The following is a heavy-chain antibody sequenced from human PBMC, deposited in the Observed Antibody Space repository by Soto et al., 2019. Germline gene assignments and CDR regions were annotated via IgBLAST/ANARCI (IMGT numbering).Heavy chain of an antibody. CDR3: ARPTYCSSTHCSPFDY. CDR1: GYKFTSSW. J-gene: IGHJ4*02. Sequence: GESLKISCRTSGYKFTSSWIAWVRQMPGKGLEWMGIIFPSDSDTRYSPSFQGQVTIPADRSTSTVFLQWASLKASDTAVYYCARPTYCSSTHCSPFDYWGQGTLVTVSS. V-gene: IGHV5-51*01. CDR2: IFPSDSDT. D-gene: IGHD2-2*01.